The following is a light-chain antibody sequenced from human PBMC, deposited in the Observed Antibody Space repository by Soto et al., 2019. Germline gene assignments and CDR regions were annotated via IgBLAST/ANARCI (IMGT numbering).Light chain of an antibody. Sequence: QSVLTQPPSVSGAPGQRVTISCTGSGFNLGAGYDVHWYQHLPETAPKLLMYRNSNRPSGVPDRFSGSKSGTSASLAITGLQAEDEADFYCQSYDSSLSAWVFGGGTKVTVL. CDR3: QSYDSSLSAWV. CDR2: RNS. J-gene: IGLJ3*02. CDR1: GFNLGAGYD. V-gene: IGLV1-40*01.